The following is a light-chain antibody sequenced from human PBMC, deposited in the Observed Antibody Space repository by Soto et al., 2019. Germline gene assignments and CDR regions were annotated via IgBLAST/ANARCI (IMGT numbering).Light chain of an antibody. CDR1: QSVSSNS. J-gene: IGKJ1*01. CDR3: QQYGSSRT. Sequence: EIVMTQSPATLSVSPGERATLSCRASQSVSSNSLAWYQQNPGQAPRLLIYRASSRATGIPDRFSGSGSGTDFTLTISRLEPEDFAVYYCQQYGSSRTFGQGTKVDIK. CDR2: RAS. V-gene: IGKV3-20*01.